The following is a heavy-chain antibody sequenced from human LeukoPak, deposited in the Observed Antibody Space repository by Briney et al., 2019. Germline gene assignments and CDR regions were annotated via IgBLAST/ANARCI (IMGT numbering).Heavy chain of an antibody. V-gene: IGHV3-7*03. Sequence: PGGSLRLSCAASGFTISSYWMSWVRQAPGKGLEWVANIKQDGSEKYYVDSVKGRFTISRDNAKNSLYLQMNSLRAEDTAVYYCARDRDYSPTWILQHWGQGTLVTVSS. J-gene: IGHJ1*01. D-gene: IGHD2-15*01. CDR2: IKQDGSEK. CDR3: ARDRDYSPTWILQH. CDR1: GFTISSYW.